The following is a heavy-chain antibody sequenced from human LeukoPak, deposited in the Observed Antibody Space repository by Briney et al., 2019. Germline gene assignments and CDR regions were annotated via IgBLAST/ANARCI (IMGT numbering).Heavy chain of an antibody. CDR1: GGTFSSYA. CDR3: ARSPYDSSGYQIYYYFDY. Sequence: SVKVSCKASGGTFSSYAISWVRQAPGQRLEWMGGIIPIFGTANYAQKFQGRVTITTDESTSTAYMELSSLRSEDTAVYYCARSPYDSSGYQIYYYFDYWGQGTLVTVSP. D-gene: IGHD3-22*01. CDR2: IIPIFGTA. J-gene: IGHJ4*02. V-gene: IGHV1-69*05.